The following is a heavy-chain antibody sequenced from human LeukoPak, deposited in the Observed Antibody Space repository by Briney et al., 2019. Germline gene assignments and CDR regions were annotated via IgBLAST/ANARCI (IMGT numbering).Heavy chain of an antibody. CDR3: ARGCQYQLLIFLYYYMDV. CDR2: INPSGGST. CDR1: GYTFTSYY. D-gene: IGHD2-2*01. J-gene: IGHJ6*03. V-gene: IGHV1-46*01. Sequence: ASVKVSCKASGYTFTSYYMHWVRQAPGQGLEWMGIINPSGGSTSYAQKFQGRVTMTRDMSTSTVYMELSRLTSDDTAVYYCARGCQYQLLIFLYYYMDVWGKGTTVTISS.